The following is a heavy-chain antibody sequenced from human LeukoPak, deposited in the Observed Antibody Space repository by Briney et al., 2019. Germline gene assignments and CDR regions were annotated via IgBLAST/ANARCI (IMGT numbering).Heavy chain of an antibody. Sequence: PGGSLRLSCAASGFTVSSNYMSWVRQAPGKGLEWVSVIYSGGSTYYADSVKGRFTISRDNSKNTLYLQMISLRAEDTAVYYCAKELSPAAYYGMDIWGQGTTVTVSS. CDR2: IYSGGST. CDR3: AKELSPAAYYGMDI. J-gene: IGHJ6*02. V-gene: IGHV3-53*01. CDR1: GFTVSSNY. D-gene: IGHD2-2*01.